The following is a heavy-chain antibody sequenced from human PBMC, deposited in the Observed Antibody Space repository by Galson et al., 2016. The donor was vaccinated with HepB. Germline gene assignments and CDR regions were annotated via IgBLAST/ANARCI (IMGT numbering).Heavy chain of an antibody. Sequence: SLRLSCAASGFTFSGFAMSWVRQAPGKGLEWVSTINHSGGSTYYAASVKGRFTISRDNSKNTLFLQMNSLRADDTAIYYCAKETARYDILTGYYTEYYYGMAVWGQGTTVTVSS. CDR2: INHSGGST. D-gene: IGHD3-9*01. J-gene: IGHJ6*02. CDR3: AKETARYDILTGYYTEYYYGMAV. V-gene: IGHV3-23*01. CDR1: GFTFSGFA.